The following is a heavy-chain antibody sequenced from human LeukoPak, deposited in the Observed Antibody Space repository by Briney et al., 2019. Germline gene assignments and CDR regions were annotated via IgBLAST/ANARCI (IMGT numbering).Heavy chain of an antibody. D-gene: IGHD3-22*01. J-gene: IGHJ4*02. CDR3: ARAIYSMSRSYYYDSSGYYLDYFDY. CDR1: GGSISSYY. Sequence: SETLSLTCTVSGGSISSYYWSWIRQPPGKGLEWIGYIYYSGSTNYNPSLKSRVTISVDTSKNQFSLKLSSVTAADTAVYYCARAIYSMSRSYYYDSSGYYLDYFDYWGQGTLVTVSS. V-gene: IGHV4-59*12. CDR2: IYYSGST.